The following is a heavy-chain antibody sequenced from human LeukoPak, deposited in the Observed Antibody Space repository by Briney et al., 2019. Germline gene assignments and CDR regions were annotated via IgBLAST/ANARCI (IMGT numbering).Heavy chain of an antibody. V-gene: IGHV4-39*01. Sequence: PSETLSLTCTVSGGSIISSDYCWGWIRQPPGKGLEWIGSVHYSGSTYYNPSLKSRVTISVDTSKNQFSLNLNSVTAADTAVYYCASYYASGGSRFDYWGQGTLVTVSS. J-gene: IGHJ4*02. D-gene: IGHD3-10*01. CDR2: VHYSGST. CDR1: GGSIISSDYC. CDR3: ASYYASGGSRFDY.